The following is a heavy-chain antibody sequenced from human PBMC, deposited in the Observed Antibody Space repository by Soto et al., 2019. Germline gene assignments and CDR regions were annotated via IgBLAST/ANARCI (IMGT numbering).Heavy chain of an antibody. CDR1: GYTFTSYD. V-gene: IGHV1-8*01. J-gene: IGHJ6*02. CDR3: ARGRFLEWLLPQDYYYGMDV. CDR2: MNPNSGNT. Sequence: ASVKVSCKASGYTFTSYDINWMRQATGQGLEWMGWMNPNSGNTGYAQKFQGRVTMTRNTSISTAYMELSSLRSEDTAVYYCARGRFLEWLLPQDYYYGMDVWGQGTTVTVSS. D-gene: IGHD3-3*01.